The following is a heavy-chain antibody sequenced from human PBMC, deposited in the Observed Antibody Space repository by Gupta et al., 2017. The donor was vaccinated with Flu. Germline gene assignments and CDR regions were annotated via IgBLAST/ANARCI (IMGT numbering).Heavy chain of an antibody. V-gene: IGHV3-30*18. D-gene: IGHD1-1*01. CDR3: AKDWRWNNNIYGMNV. CDR2: ISHDGSQN. Sequence: QERVVESGGGVVKPGRYLRRSCQASGLSFSNYAMHWFRKAPGKGMEWLAGISHDGSQNYHTASVKGRFIISRDNSKNTLYLQMSGLRTEDTAVYYCAKDWRWNNNIYGMNVWGQGTTVTVSS. CDR1: GLSFSNYA. J-gene: IGHJ6*02.